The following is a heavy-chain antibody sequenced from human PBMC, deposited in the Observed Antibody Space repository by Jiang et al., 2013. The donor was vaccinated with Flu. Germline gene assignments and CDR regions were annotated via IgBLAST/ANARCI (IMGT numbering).Heavy chain of an antibody. Sequence: KTSGYSFSNYFTHWVRQAPGQGLEWMGQISPSDTQRFRGRLTMVRDTSTNTVSMELTSLTSEDTAVYYCAKDSADYSPDHWGQGTLVTVSS. J-gene: IGHJ4*02. CDR3: AKDSADYSPDH. CDR1: GYSFSNYF. V-gene: IGHV1-46*01. D-gene: IGHD4-11*01. CDR2: ISPSDT.